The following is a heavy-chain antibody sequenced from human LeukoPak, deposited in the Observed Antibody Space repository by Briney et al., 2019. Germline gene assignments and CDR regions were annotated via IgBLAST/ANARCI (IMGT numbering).Heavy chain of an antibody. D-gene: IGHD5-24*01. Sequence: ASVKVSCKASGYTFTSYGISWVRQAPGQGLEWMGWISAYNGNTNYAQKLQGRVTMTTDTSTSTAYMELRSLRSDDTAVYYCANAKTRWLQPDYWGQGTLVTVSS. CDR1: GYTFTSYG. V-gene: IGHV1-18*01. CDR2: ISAYNGNT. CDR3: ANAKTRWLQPDY. J-gene: IGHJ4*02.